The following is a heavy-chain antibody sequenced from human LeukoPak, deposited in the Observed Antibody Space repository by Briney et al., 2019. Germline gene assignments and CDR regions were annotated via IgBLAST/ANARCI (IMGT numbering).Heavy chain of an antibody. CDR3: AKESPDFDY. J-gene: IGHJ4*02. V-gene: IGHV3-23*01. CDR1: GFTFSSYA. Sequence: GGSLRLSCAASGFTFSSYAMSWVRQAPGKGLEWVSVISGSGDSTYYADSVKGRFTISRNNSKNTLHLQMNSLRVEDTAIYYCAKESPDFDYWGQGTLVTVSS. CDR2: ISGSGDST.